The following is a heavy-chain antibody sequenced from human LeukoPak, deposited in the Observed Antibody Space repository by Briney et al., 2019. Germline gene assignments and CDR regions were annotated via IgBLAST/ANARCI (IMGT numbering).Heavy chain of an antibody. D-gene: IGHD3-3*01. V-gene: IGHV1-18*01. Sequence: ASVKVSCKASGYTFTSYGISWVRQAPGQGLEWMGWISAYNGNTNYARKLQGRVTMTTDTSTSTAYMELRSLRSDDTAVYYCARGLQELRSLEWFPVVHRDAFDIWGQGTMVTVSS. CDR3: ARGLQELRSLEWFPVVHRDAFDI. J-gene: IGHJ3*02. CDR2: ISAYNGNT. CDR1: GYTFTSYG.